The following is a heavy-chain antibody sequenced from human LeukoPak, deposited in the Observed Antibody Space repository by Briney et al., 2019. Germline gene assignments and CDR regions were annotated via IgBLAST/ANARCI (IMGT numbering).Heavy chain of an antibody. CDR3: ARGGVGPAAGPLHFDY. CDR2: IIPIFGTA. J-gene: IGHJ4*02. V-gene: IGHV1-69*05. Sequence: SVKVSCKASGGTFSSYAISWVRQAPGQGLEWMGGIIPIFGTANYAQKFQGRVSMTRDTSTSTVYMEVSSLRSDDTAVYYCARGGVGPAAGPLHFDYWGQGTLVTVSS. D-gene: IGHD6-13*01. CDR1: GGTFSSYA.